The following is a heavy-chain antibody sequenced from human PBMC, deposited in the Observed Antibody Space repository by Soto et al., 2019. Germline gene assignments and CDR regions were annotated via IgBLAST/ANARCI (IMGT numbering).Heavy chain of an antibody. CDR3: ARAITIFGVVQPLNWFDP. CDR1: GGSISSYY. Sequence: SETLSLTCTVSGGSISSYYWSWIRQPPGKGLEWIGYIYYSGSTNYNPSLKSRVTISVDTSKNQFSLKLSSVTAADTAVYYCARAITIFGVVQPLNWFDPWGQGTLVTVSS. D-gene: IGHD3-3*01. J-gene: IGHJ5*02. V-gene: IGHV4-59*01. CDR2: IYYSGST.